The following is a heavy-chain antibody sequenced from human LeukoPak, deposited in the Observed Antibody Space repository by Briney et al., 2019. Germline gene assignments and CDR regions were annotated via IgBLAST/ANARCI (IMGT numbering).Heavy chain of an antibody. CDR2: IKQDGSDK. D-gene: IGHD2-8*02. J-gene: IGHJ4*02. V-gene: IGHV3-7*01. CDR1: GFTFSTYW. CDR3: VRAPATNEWRCMDY. Sequence: GGSLRLSCAASGFTFSTYWMGWVRQAPGKGLEWVANIKQDGSDKRYADPVKGRFTISRDNVRNSLYLQMNSLRAEDTGVYYCVRAPATNEWRCMDYWGQGTLVTVSS.